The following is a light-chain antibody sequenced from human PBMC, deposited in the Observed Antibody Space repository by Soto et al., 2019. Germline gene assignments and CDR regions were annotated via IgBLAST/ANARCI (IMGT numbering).Light chain of an antibody. Sequence: AIQLTQSPSSLSASVGDTVTITCRASQGITNCLAWYQQTPGKPPKVLIYDASTLESGVPSRFSGSGSGTDFTLTISSLQPDDFGSYYCQQFIAYPLTFGQGTKLEIK. CDR3: QQFIAYPLT. V-gene: IGKV1-13*02. CDR2: DAS. CDR1: QGITNC. J-gene: IGKJ2*01.